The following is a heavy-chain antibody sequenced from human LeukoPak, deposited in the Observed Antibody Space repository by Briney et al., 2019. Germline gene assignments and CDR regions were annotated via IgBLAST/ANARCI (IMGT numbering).Heavy chain of an antibody. CDR1: GFTFNNYG. V-gene: IGHV3-30*18. CDR2: ISYDGSNE. CDR3: AKDFYDILSGYYRVSYYYGMDV. Sequence: PGGSLRLSCAASGFTFNNYGMHWVRQAPGQGLEWVAVISYDGSNEYYADSVKGRFTISRDNSKNTLYLQMNSLRAEDTAVYYCAKDFYDILSGYYRVSYYYGMDVWGQGTTVTVSS. J-gene: IGHJ6*02. D-gene: IGHD3-9*01.